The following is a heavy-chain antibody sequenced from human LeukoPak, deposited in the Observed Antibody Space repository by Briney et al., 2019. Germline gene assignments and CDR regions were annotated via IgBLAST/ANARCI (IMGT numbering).Heavy chain of an antibody. Sequence: PGGSLRLSCAASGFTVSSNYMSWVRQAPGKGLGWVSVIYTGGSTDYADSVKGRFTISRDISKNTLYLQVNSLRAEDTAVYYCARGAYYYDSSGSYPRLFDYWGQGTLVTVSS. CDR1: GFTVSSNY. CDR3: ARGAYYYDSSGSYPRLFDY. V-gene: IGHV3-66*01. J-gene: IGHJ4*02. D-gene: IGHD3-22*01. CDR2: IYTGGST.